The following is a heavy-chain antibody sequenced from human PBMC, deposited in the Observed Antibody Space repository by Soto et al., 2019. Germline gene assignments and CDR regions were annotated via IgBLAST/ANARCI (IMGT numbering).Heavy chain of an antibody. Sequence: QVQLQESGPGLVKPSQTLSLTCTVSGGSISSGGYYWSWIRQHPGKGLEWIGYIYYSGSTYYNPSLKSRVTISVDTSKNQFSLKLSSVTAADTAVYYCARDQRGGLLWFGENHYYYYGMDVWGQGTTVTVSS. CDR1: GGSISSGGYY. V-gene: IGHV4-31*03. J-gene: IGHJ6*02. CDR2: IYYSGST. D-gene: IGHD3-10*01. CDR3: ARDQRGGLLWFGENHYYYYGMDV.